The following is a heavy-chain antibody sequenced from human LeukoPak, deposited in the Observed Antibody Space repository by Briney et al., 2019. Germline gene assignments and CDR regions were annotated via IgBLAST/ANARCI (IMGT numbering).Heavy chain of an antibody. CDR3: ARDRLWFGELFSPGWFDP. CDR1: GFTCSSYG. CDR2: IWYDGSNK. D-gene: IGHD3-10*01. V-gene: IGHV3-33*01. Sequence: GGSLRLSCAASGFTCSSYGMHWVRQAPGKGLEWVAVIWYDGSNKYYADSVKGRFTISRDNSKNTMYLQMNSLRAEDTAVYYCARDRLWFGELFSPGWFDPWGQGNLVTVSS. J-gene: IGHJ5*02.